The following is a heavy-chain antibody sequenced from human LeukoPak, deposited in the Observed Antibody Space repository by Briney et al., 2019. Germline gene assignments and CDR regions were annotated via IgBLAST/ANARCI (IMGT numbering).Heavy chain of an antibody. J-gene: IGHJ4*02. CDR2: ISWNSGSI. CDR1: GFTFDDYA. CDR3: AKEHYYDSSGTLDH. D-gene: IGHD3-22*01. V-gene: IGHV3-9*01. Sequence: GGSLRLSCAASGFTFDDYAMHSVRQAPGKGLEGVSGISWNSGSIDYADSVKGRFTISRDNAKNSLYLQMNSLRAEDTALYYCAKEHYYDSSGTLDHWGQGTLVTVSS.